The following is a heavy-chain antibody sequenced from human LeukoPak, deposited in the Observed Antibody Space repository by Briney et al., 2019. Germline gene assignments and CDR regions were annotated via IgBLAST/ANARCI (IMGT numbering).Heavy chain of an antibody. J-gene: IGHJ4*02. Sequence: PGGSLRLSCAASGFTFSSYAMSWVRQAPGKGLEWVSAISGSGGSTYYADSVKGRFTISRDNSKNTLYLQMNSLRAEDTAVYYCARKHCSSTSCYLDCWGQGTLVTVSS. CDR1: GFTFSSYA. D-gene: IGHD2-2*01. CDR3: ARKHCSSTSCYLDC. V-gene: IGHV3-23*01. CDR2: ISGSGGST.